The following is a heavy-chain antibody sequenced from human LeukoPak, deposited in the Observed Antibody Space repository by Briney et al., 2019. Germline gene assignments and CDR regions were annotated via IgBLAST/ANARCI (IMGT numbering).Heavy chain of an antibody. D-gene: IGHD2-2*01. CDR1: GGSISSGGYS. J-gene: IGHJ3*02. CDR3: ARIGYCSSTSCRRGAFDI. CDR2: IYHSGST. V-gene: IGHV4-30-2*01. Sequence: SRTLSLTCAVSGGSISSGGYSWSWIRQPPGKGLEWIGYIYHSGSTYYNPSLKSRVTISVDRSKNQFSLKLSSVTAADTAVYYCARIGYCSSTSCRRGAFDIWGQGTMVTVSS.